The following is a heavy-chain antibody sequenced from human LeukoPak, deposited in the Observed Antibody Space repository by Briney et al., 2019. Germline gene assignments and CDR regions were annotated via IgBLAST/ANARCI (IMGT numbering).Heavy chain of an antibody. CDR1: GYTFSSYA. CDR3: ARGYDYDGNGYHPRDY. D-gene: IGHD3-22*01. J-gene: IGHJ4*02. V-gene: IGHV1-18*01. CDR2: ISPYNDNT. Sequence: ASVKVSCKASGYTFSSYAISWVRQAPGQGLEWMGWISPYNDNTNYAQKLQGRVTMTTDTSTSTAYMELRSLRSDDTAVYYCARGYDYDGNGYHPRDYWGQGTLVTVSS.